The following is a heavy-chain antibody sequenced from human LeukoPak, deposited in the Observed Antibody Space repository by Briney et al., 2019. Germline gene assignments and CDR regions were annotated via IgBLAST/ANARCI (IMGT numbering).Heavy chain of an antibody. D-gene: IGHD1-1*01. V-gene: IGHV3-11*03. J-gene: IGHJ4*02. CDR2: ISISVTYT. CDR1: GFTFSDYY. Sequence: PGGSLTLSRAASGFTFSDYYMSWIRQAPGKGLEWVSYISISVTYTNYAASVKGRFTISRDSAKNSLYLQMNSLRAKDTAVYYCARFAGKGDPLDYWGQGTLVTVSS. CDR3: ARFAGKGDPLDY.